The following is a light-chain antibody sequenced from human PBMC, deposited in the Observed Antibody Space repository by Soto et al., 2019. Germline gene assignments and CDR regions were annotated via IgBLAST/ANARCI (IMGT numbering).Light chain of an antibody. Sequence: EIVLTQSPGTLSVSPGEGATLSCGASKRISISYLAWYQQKPCQAPRLLIYGSSNRATGIPDRFSGSGSETDFTLTISSLETEDFAVYYCQQRSNWPPITFGQGTRLEI. J-gene: IGKJ5*01. CDR3: QQRSNWPPIT. CDR2: GSS. CDR1: KRISISY. V-gene: IGKV3D-20*02.